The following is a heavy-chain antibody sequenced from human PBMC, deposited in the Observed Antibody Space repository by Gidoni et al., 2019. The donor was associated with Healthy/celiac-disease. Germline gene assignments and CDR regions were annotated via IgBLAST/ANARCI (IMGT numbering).Heavy chain of an antibody. Sequence: EVQLVQSGAEGEKPGGALKVSCQGSGYSFNSYWIGWVRQMPGKGLEWMGIIYPGDSDTRYSPSFQGQVTISADKSISTAYLQWSSLKASDTAMYYCARPPGVGYGDYEYFDYWGQGTLVTVSS. CDR1: GYSFNSYW. CDR3: ARPPGVGYGDYEYFDY. CDR2: IYPGDSDT. D-gene: IGHD4-17*01. V-gene: IGHV5-51*01. J-gene: IGHJ4*02.